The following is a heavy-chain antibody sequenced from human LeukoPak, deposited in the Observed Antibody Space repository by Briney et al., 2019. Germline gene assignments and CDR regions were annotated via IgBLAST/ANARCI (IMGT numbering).Heavy chain of an antibody. V-gene: IGHV4-4*07. J-gene: IGHJ6*03. Sequence: PSETLSLTCTASGGSISSYYWSWIRQAAGKGLEWIGRIYTSGSTNYNPSLKSRVTMSVDTSKNQFSLKLSSVTAADTAVYYCARDLNYGSGGYYYYMDVWGKGTTVTISS. D-gene: IGHD3-10*01. CDR2: IYTSGST. CDR3: ARDLNYGSGGYYYYMDV. CDR1: GGSISSYY.